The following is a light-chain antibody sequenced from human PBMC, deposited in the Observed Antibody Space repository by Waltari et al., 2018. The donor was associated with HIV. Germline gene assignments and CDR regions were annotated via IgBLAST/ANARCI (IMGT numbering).Light chain of an antibody. CDR2: TNK. CDR3: QSYDRSLSVI. Sequence: QSALTQPPSVSGAPGQWVTISCTGSSSNIGANYDVNWYQQLPGTAPRLLIYTNKKRPSGVPDRFSGSKSGTSASLAITDLQAEDEADYYCQSYDRSLSVIFGGGTRLTVL. CDR1: SSNIGANYD. V-gene: IGLV1-40*01. J-gene: IGLJ2*01.